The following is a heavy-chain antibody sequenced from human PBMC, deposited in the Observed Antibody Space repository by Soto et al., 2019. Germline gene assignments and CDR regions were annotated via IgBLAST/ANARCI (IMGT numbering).Heavy chain of an antibody. CDR2: MNPNSGNT. D-gene: IGHD3-10*01. Sequence: ASVKVSCKASGYTFTSYDINWVRQATGQGLEWMGWMNPNSGNTGYAQKFQGRVTMTRNTSISTAYMELSSLRSEDTAVYYCARGSQHTTMVRGVINYYYYMDVWGKGTTVTVSS. CDR3: ARGSQHTTMVRGVINYYYYMDV. J-gene: IGHJ6*03. CDR1: GYTFTSYD. V-gene: IGHV1-8*01.